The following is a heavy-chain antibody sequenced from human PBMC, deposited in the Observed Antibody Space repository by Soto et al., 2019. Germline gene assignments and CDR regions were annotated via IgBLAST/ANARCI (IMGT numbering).Heavy chain of an antibody. D-gene: IGHD5-18*01. J-gene: IGHJ6*02. CDR2: ISYDASDK. Sequence: QVQLVESGGGVVQPGRSLRLSRAASAFTFSSYRIHWVRQAPGKGLDWVAVISYDASDKYYADSVKGRFTISRDNSKNTLYLQMNSLRAEDTAVYYCVKERYGQLWLEDYGMDVWGQGTTVTVSS. CDR1: AFTFSSYR. CDR3: VKERYGQLWLEDYGMDV. V-gene: IGHV3-30*18.